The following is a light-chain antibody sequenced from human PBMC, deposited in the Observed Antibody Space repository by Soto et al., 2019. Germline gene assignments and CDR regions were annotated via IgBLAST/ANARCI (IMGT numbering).Light chain of an antibody. Sequence: QSVLTQPASVSGSPGQSIAISCTGTSSDVGGYNYVSWYQQHPGKAPKVLFYAVSTRPSGVSNRFSGSKSDNTASLTISGLQAEDEADYFCCSYTNNNTLVFGTGTKLTVL. J-gene: IGLJ1*01. CDR2: AVS. CDR3: CSYTNNNTLV. CDR1: SSDVGGYNY. V-gene: IGLV2-14*01.